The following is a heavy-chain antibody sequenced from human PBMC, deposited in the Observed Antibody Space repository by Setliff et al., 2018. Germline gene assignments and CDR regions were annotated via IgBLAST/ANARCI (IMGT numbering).Heavy chain of an antibody. J-gene: IGHJ6*03. Sequence: ASVKVSCKASGYTFTSYGFSWVRQAPGQGLEWMGWISPYNGDTKSAQKFQGRVTMTIDTSTSTAYVEVRSLTSDDTAVYYCARSPPNRGVGQGHYMDVWGIGTTVTVSS. V-gene: IGHV1-18*01. CDR1: GYTFTSYG. D-gene: IGHD1-26*01. CDR2: ISPYNGDT. CDR3: ARSPPNRGVGQGHYMDV.